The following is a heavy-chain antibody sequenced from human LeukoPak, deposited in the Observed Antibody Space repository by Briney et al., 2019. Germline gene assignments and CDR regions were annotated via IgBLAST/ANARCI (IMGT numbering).Heavy chain of an antibody. CDR2: IWYDGSNK. J-gene: IGHJ6*02. CDR3: ARDLLEVVVVPAAIIRPTPTDFGMDV. V-gene: IGHV3-33*01. D-gene: IGHD2-2*01. CDR1: GFTFSSYG. Sequence: GGSLRLSCAASGFTFSSYGMHWVRQAPGKGLEWVAVIWYDGSNKYYADSVKGRFTISSDNSKNTLYLQMNSLRAEDTAVYYCARDLLEVVVVPAAIIRPTPTDFGMDVWGQGTTVTVSS.